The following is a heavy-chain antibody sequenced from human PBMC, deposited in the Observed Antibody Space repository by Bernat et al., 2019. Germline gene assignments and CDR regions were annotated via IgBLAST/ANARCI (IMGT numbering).Heavy chain of an antibody. D-gene: IGHD6-25*01. J-gene: IGHJ6*02. CDR2: VSYDGRNK. Sequence: VQLVESGGGVVQPGRSLRLSCVASGFTFSDYSLHWVRQAPGKGLEWVAVVSYDGRNKYYADSVQARFIISRDDSENTIYLQMDSLKSEDTVGYDCVGDGAALYYYHGMDVWGRGTTVTVSS. V-gene: IGHV3-30*04. CDR3: VGDGAALYYYHGMDV. CDR1: GFTFSDYS.